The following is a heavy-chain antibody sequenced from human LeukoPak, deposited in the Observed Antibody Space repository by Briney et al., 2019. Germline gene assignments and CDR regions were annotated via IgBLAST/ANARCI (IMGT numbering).Heavy chain of an antibody. J-gene: IGHJ4*02. V-gene: IGHV4-39*01. CDR1: GGSVSSNYA. Sequence: PSETLSLTCTVTGGSVSSNYAWAWIRQSPGKGLECIGYIYESVKTYYNPSLRSRVAMSVDTSKNQFSLTLRSVTAADTAVYYCARPYSSDWYFDYWGQGILVTVSS. CDR3: ARPYSSDWYFDY. D-gene: IGHD6-13*01. CDR2: IYESVKT.